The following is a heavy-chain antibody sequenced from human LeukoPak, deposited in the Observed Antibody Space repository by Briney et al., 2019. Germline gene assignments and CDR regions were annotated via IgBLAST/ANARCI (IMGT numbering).Heavy chain of an antibody. CDR3: ARLTMVRGALNYFDY. CDR1: GGSFSGYY. Sequence: SETLSLTCAVYGGSFSGYYWSWIRQPPGKGLEWIGEINHSGGTNYNPSLKSRVTIPVDTSKNQFPLKLSSVTAADTAVYYCARLTMVRGALNYFDYWGQGTLVTVSS. CDR2: INHSGGT. J-gene: IGHJ4*02. V-gene: IGHV4-34*01. D-gene: IGHD3-10*01.